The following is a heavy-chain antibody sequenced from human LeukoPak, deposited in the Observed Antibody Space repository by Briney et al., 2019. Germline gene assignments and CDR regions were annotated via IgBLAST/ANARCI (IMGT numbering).Heavy chain of an antibody. V-gene: IGHV1-2*02. CDR1: GYTFTGYY. J-gene: IGHJ4*02. Sequence: ASVKVSCKASGYTFTGYYMHWVRQAPGQGLEWMGWINPNSGGTNYAQKFQGRVTMTRDTSISTAYMELSRLRSDDPAVYYCARDFQRITMVRGVPLMPYIDYWGQGTLVTVSS. CDR3: ARDFQRITMVRGVPLMPYIDY. CDR2: INPNSGGT. D-gene: IGHD3-10*01.